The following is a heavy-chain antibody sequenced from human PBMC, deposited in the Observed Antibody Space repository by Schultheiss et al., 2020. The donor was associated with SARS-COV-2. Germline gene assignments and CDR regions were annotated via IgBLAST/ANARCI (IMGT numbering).Heavy chain of an antibody. CDR2: ISGSGGST. D-gene: IGHD2-21*02. CDR3: AKEIWAYCGGDCYSSGGMDV. Sequence: GGSLRLSCAASGFTFSSYAMSWVRQAPGKGLEWVSAISGSGGSTYYADSVKGRFTISRDNSKNTLYLQMSSLRPEDTSVYYCAKEIWAYCGGDCYSSGGMDVWGQGTTVTVSS. CDR1: GFTFSSYA. V-gene: IGHV3-23*01. J-gene: IGHJ6*02.